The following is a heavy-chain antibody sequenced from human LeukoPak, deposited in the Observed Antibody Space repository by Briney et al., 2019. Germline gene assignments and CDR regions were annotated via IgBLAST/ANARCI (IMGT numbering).Heavy chain of an antibody. CDR1: GYTFTSYD. V-gene: IGHV1-8*01. J-gene: IGHJ2*01. Sequence: ASVKVSCMASGYTFTSYDSNWVRQATGQGLEWMGWMNPNSGNTGYAQKFQGRVTMTRNTSISTAYMELSSLRSEDTAVYYCARGAPDSKWGYFDLWGRGTLVTVSS. CDR3: ARGAPDSKWGYFDL. D-gene: IGHD1-26*01. CDR2: MNPNSGNT.